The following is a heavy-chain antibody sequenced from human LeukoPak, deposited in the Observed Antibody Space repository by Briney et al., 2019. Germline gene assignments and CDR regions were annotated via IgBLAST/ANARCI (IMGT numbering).Heavy chain of an antibody. CDR1: GFTFSSYA. CDR2: ISGSGGST. D-gene: IGHD3-22*01. CDR3: AKVPYRYYYDSSGYPHS. V-gene: IGHV3-23*01. J-gene: IGHJ4*02. Sequence: HPGGSLRLSCAASGFTFSSYAMSWVRQAPGKGLEWVSAISGSGGSTYYADSVEGRFTISRDNSKNTLYLQMNSLRAEDTAVYYCAKVPYRYYYDSSGYPHSWGQGTLVTVSS.